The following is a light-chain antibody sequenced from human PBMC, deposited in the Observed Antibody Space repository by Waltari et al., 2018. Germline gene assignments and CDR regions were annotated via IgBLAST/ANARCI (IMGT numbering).Light chain of an antibody. Sequence: DIVMTQSPLSLPVTPGEPASIPCRSSQSLLHSNGDTFCAWYLQKPGQSPQVLIYLGYHRASGVPDRFSGSNSGTDFTLKISRVEAEDVGVYYCMQGLQTPYTFGQGTKLEIK. CDR2: LGY. CDR3: MQGLQTPYT. CDR1: QSLLHSNGDTF. J-gene: IGKJ2*01. V-gene: IGKV2-28*01.